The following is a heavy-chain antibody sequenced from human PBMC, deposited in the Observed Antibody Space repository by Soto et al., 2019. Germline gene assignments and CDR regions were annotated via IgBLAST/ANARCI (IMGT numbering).Heavy chain of an antibody. CDR2: ISAYNGNT. CDR1: GYTFASYA. V-gene: IGHV1-18*01. CDR3: ARDPPPPYY. Sequence: ASVKVSCKASGYTFASYAISWMRQAPGQGLEWMGWISAYNGNTNYAQKLQGRVTVTTDTSTSTAYMELRSLRSDDTAVYYCARDPPPPYYWGQGTLVTVSS. J-gene: IGHJ4*02.